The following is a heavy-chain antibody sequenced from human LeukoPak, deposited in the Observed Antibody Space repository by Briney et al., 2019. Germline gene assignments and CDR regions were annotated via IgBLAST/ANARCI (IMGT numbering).Heavy chain of an antibody. CDR3: ARDNERRLTAAGTAAFDL. D-gene: IGHD6-13*01. Sequence: PSETLSLTCVVSGASITSRIWWSWVRQPPGKGLEWIGEISYTGSIDYTPSLKSRATISLDKSKNQLSLNLTSVTAADTAMYYCARDNERRLTAAGTAAFDLWGRGTLVTVSS. V-gene: IGHV4-4*02. CDR2: ISYTGSI. CDR1: GASITSRIW. J-gene: IGHJ2*01.